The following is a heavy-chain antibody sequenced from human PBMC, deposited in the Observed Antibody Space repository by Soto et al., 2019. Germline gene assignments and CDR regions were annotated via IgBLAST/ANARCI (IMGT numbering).Heavy chain of an antibody. J-gene: IGHJ4*02. Sequence: SVKVSCKASGGTFSSYAISWVRQAPGQGLEWMGGIIPIFGTANYAQKFQGRVTITADESTSTAYMELSSLRSEDTAVYYCARGAYYYDSSGYPFDYWGQGTLVTVSS. CDR3: ARGAYYYDSSGYPFDY. CDR1: GGTFSSYA. CDR2: IIPIFGTA. V-gene: IGHV1-69*13. D-gene: IGHD3-22*01.